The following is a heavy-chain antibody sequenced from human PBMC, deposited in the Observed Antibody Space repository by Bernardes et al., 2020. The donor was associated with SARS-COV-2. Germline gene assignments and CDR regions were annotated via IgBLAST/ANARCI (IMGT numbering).Heavy chain of an antibody. V-gene: IGHV4-34*01. Sequence: ETLSLTCAVYGGSFSGYYWSWIRQPPGKGLEWIGEINHSGSTNYNPSLKSRVTISVDTSKNQFSLKLSSVTAADTAVYYCARVFPYGSGIAYGMDVWGQGTTVTVSS. CDR1: GGSFSGYY. J-gene: IGHJ6*02. CDR3: ARVFPYGSGIAYGMDV. CDR2: INHSGST. D-gene: IGHD3-10*01.